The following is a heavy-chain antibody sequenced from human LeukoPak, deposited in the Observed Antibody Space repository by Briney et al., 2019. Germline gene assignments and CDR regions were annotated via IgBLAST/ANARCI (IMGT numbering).Heavy chain of an antibody. V-gene: IGHV4-59*08. Sequence: SETLSLTCTVSGGSISSYYWSWIRQPPGKGLEWIGYIYYSGSTNYNPSLKSRVTMSVDTSKNQFSLKLSSVTAADTAVYYCARYSFPAWRSFDYWGQGSLVTVSP. CDR2: IYYSGST. D-gene: IGHD2-15*01. J-gene: IGHJ4*02. CDR3: ARYSFPAWRSFDY. CDR1: GGSISSYY.